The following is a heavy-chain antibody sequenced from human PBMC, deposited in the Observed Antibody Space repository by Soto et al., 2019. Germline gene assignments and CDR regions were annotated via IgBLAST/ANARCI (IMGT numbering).Heavy chain of an antibody. J-gene: IGHJ4*02. D-gene: IGHD1-26*01. CDR2: ISGSGGTV. CDR3: ASIGVSYSDAHFDC. V-gene: IGHV3-48*03. CDR1: GFTFNSYE. Sequence: EVQMVESGGGLVQPGGSLRLSCAASGFTFNSYEMNWVRQAPGKGLEWLSYISGSGGTVLYTDSVKGRFTISRDNAKNSLYLQMNSLRVEDTAVYYCASIGVSYSDAHFDCWGQGTRVTVSS.